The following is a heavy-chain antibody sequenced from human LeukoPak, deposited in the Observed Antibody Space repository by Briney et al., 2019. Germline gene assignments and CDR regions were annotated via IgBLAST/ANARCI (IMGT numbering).Heavy chain of an antibody. CDR3: ARDRRLGYCSSTSCYPYYYYGMDV. J-gene: IGHJ6*02. CDR2: IKQDGSEK. CDR1: GFTFSSYW. V-gene: IGHV3-7*01. Sequence: GGSLRLSCAASGFTFSSYWMSWVRQAPGKGLEWVANIKQDGSEKYYVDSVKGRFTISRDNVKNSLYLQMNSLRAEDTAVYYCARDRRLGYCSSTSCYPYYYYGMDVWGQGTTVTVSS. D-gene: IGHD2-2*01.